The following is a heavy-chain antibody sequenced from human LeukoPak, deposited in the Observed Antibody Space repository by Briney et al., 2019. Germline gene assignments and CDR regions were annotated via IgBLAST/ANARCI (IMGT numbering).Heavy chain of an antibody. CDR2: INPNSGGT. CDR1: GYTFTGYY. Sequence: ASVKVSCKASGYTFTGYYMHWVRQAPGQGLEWMGWINPNSGGTNYAQKFQGRVTMTRDTSISTAYMELRSLRSDDTAVYYCARDLGVGPLEAEWEPPFRNWFDPWGQGTLVTVSS. J-gene: IGHJ5*02. V-gene: IGHV1-2*02. CDR3: ARDLGVGPLEAEWEPPFRNWFDP. D-gene: IGHD1-26*01.